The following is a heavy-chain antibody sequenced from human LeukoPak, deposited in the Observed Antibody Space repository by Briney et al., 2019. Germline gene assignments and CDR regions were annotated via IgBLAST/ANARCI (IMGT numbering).Heavy chain of an antibody. CDR3: ARASDYGGNPDYYYYYYMDV. CDR2: IIPIFGTA. Sequence: GASVKVSCKASGGTFSSYAISWVRQAPGQGLEWMGGIIPIFGTANYAQKFQGRVTITADESTSTAYMELSSLRSEDTAVYYCARASDYGGNPDYYYYYYMDVWGKGTTVTVSS. CDR1: GGTFSSYA. J-gene: IGHJ6*03. D-gene: IGHD4-23*01. V-gene: IGHV1-69*13.